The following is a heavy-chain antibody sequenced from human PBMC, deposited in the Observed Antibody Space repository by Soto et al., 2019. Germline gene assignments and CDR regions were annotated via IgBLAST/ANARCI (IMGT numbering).Heavy chain of an antibody. CDR1: GGSISSYY. J-gene: IGHJ5*02. D-gene: IGHD3-9*01. Sequence: PSETLSLTCTVSGGSISSYYWSWIRQPPGKGLEWIGYIYYSGSTNYNPSLKSRVTISVDTSKNQFSLKLSSVTAADTAVYYCARASFGYDILTGYLLSPPSWFDPWGQATLVTVSS. CDR3: ARASFGYDILTGYLLSPPSWFDP. V-gene: IGHV4-59*01. CDR2: IYYSGST.